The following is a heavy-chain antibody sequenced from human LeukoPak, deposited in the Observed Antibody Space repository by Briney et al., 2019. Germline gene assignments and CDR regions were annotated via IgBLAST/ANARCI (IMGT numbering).Heavy chain of an antibody. CDR2: IYYSGST. CDR1: GGSINSYY. Sequence: SETLSLTCTVSGGSINSYYWNWIRQPPGKGLEWIGSIYYSGSTYYNPSLKSRVTISVDTSKNQFSLKLSSVTAADTAVYYCARRGSGSYFWFDPWGQGTLVTVSS. J-gene: IGHJ5*02. V-gene: IGHV4-39*01. CDR3: ARRGSGSYFWFDP. D-gene: IGHD3-10*01.